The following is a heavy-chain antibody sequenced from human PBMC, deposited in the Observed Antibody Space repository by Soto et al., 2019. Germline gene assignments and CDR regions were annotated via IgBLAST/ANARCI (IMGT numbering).Heavy chain of an antibody. J-gene: IGHJ5*02. Sequence: SETLSLTCTVSGGSISSSSYYWGWIRQPPGKGLEWIGSIYYSGSTYYNPSLKSRVTISVDTSKNQFSLKLSSVTAADTAAYYCARLVVAAAGTGYGWFDPWGQGTLVTVSS. D-gene: IGHD6-13*01. CDR3: ARLVVAAAGTGYGWFDP. V-gene: IGHV4-39*01. CDR1: GGSISSSSYY. CDR2: IYYSGST.